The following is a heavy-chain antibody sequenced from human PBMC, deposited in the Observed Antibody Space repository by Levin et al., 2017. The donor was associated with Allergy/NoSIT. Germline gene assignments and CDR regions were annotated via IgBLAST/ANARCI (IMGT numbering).Heavy chain of an antibody. D-gene: IGHD2-15*01. Sequence: GESLKISCAASGFSFSTHGMHWVRQAPGKGLEWVAVIWYDGSNIDYADSVKGRFTISRDNRKNTLYLQMNSLRAADTAVYYCAKDWGDCDGGCCYIYDHWGQGTLVTVSS. J-gene: IGHJ5*02. CDR3: AKDWGDCDGGCCYIYDH. CDR2: IWYDGSNI. V-gene: IGHV3-33*06. CDR1: GFSFSTHG.